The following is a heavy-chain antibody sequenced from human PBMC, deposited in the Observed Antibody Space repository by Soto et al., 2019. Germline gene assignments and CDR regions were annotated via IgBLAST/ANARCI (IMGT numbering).Heavy chain of an antibody. D-gene: IGHD2-21*01. J-gene: IGHJ4*02. CDR2: ISYDGSNA. CDR3: AKVKMTYAIRGLYFDL. Sequence: QGQLVESGGDVVQPGRSLRLSCAASGFTFSSFGMHWVRQAPGKGLEWVALISYDGSNAYYGDSVKGRFTISRDNSKNTVYLQMNTLRAEDSAVYYCAKVKMTYAIRGLYFDLWGQGTLVTVSS. V-gene: IGHV3-30*19. CDR1: GFTFSSFG.